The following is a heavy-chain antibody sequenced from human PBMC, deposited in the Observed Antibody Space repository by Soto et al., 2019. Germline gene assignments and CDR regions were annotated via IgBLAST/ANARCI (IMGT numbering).Heavy chain of an antibody. D-gene: IGHD2-2*01. V-gene: IGHV1-18*01. Sequence: ASVKVSCKASGYTFTSYGISWVRQAPGQGLEWMGWISAYNGNTNYAQKLQGRVTMTTDTSTSTAYMELRSLRSDDTAVYYCARTYCSSTSCYEGFFDYWGQGTLVTVSS. J-gene: IGHJ4*02. CDR3: ARTYCSSTSCYEGFFDY. CDR2: ISAYNGNT. CDR1: GYTFTSYG.